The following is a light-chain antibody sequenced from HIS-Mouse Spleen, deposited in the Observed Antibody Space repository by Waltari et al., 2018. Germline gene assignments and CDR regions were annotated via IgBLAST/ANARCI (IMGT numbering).Light chain of an antibody. CDR1: SSAVGGYNY. J-gene: IGLJ1*01. Sequence: QSALTQPRSVSGSPGQSVTIPCTGTSSAVGGYNYVSCYQQHPGKAPKLMIYDVSKRPSGVPDRFSGSKSGNTASLTISGLQAEDEADYYCCSYAGSYTGVFGTGTKVTVL. V-gene: IGLV2-11*01. CDR2: DVS. CDR3: CSYAGSYTGV.